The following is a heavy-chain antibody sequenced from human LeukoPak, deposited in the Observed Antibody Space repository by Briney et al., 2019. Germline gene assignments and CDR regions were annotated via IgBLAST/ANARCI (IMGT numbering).Heavy chain of an antibody. CDR3: VKEFGYCSRTSCYHYFDY. D-gene: IGHD2-2*03. CDR2: ISWNSGTI. CDR1: GFTFDDFA. Sequence: GGSRRLSCAASGFTFDDFAMHWVRQAPGKGLEWVSSISWNSGTIGYADSVKGRFTISRDNAKNSLYLQMCSLRAEDTALYYCVKEFGYCSRTSCYHYFDYWGQGTLVSVSS. V-gene: IGHV3-9*01. J-gene: IGHJ4*02.